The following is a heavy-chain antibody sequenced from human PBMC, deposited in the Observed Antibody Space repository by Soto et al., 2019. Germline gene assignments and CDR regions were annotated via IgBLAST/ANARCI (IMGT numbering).Heavy chain of an antibody. D-gene: IGHD3-3*01. Sequence: SETLSLTCSVSGGSVSNKTYYWSWIRQSPGKGLEWIGYVYYTGSTNYNPSLHSRVTISVDTSKNQFSLTLSSVTAADTAVYYCARGDGFWSGYSYLNYWGQGTPVTVSS. J-gene: IGHJ4*02. CDR1: GGSVSNKTYY. CDR3: ARGDGFWSGYSYLNY. CDR2: VYYTGST. V-gene: IGHV4-61*01.